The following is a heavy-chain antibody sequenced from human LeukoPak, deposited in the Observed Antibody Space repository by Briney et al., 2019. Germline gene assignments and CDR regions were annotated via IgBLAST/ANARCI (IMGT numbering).Heavy chain of an antibody. V-gene: IGHV4-34*01. CDR3: VRGLGSSGWLLEDY. D-gene: IGHD6-19*01. CDR2: INHSGST. J-gene: IGHJ4*02. CDR1: GGSFSGYY. Sequence: SETLSLTCAVYGGSFSGYYWSWIRQPPGKGLEWIGEINHSGSTNYNPSLKSRVTISVDTSKNQFSLKLSSVTAADTAVYYCVRGLGSSGWLLEDYWGQGTLVTVSS.